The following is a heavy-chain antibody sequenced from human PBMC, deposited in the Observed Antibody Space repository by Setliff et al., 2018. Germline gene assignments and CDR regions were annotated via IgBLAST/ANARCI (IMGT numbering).Heavy chain of an antibody. CDR1: GFSLSTDGVS. CDR2: IYWDDDK. D-gene: IGHD3-22*01. CDR3: ARDSKLYSGYYGMNV. V-gene: IGHV2-5*02. J-gene: IGHJ6*02. Sequence: SGPTLVNPPQTLTLTCTFSGFSLSTDGVSVGWIRQPPGKALEWLALIYWDDDKRYSPSLKSRLTITKDTAKNQVVLTMTNMDPVDTATYFCARDSKLYSGYYGMNVWGQGTTVTVSS.